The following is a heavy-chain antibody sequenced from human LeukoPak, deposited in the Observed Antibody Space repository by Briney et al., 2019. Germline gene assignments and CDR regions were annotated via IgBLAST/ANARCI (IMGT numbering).Heavy chain of an antibody. D-gene: IGHD3-22*01. CDR1: GGPISSYY. CDR2: IYTSGST. CDR3: ARDRYYYDSSGYSIIDY. Sequence: SETLSLTCTVSGGPISSYYWSWIRQPAGKGLEWIGRIYTSGSTNYNPSLKSRVTMSVDTSKNQFSLKLSSVTAADTAVYYCARDRYYYDSSGYSIIDYWGQGTLVTVSS. V-gene: IGHV4-4*07. J-gene: IGHJ4*02.